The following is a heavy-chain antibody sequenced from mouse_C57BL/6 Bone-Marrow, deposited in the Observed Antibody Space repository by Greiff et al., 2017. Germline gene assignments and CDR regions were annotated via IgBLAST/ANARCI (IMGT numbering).Heavy chain of an antibody. J-gene: IGHJ3*01. V-gene: IGHV1-64*01. CDR1: GYTFTSYW. D-gene: IGHD2-4*01. CDR3: ARSTMTTRGFAY. CDR2: IHPNSGST. Sequence: QVQLKQPGAELVKPGASVKLSCKASGYTFTSYWMHWVKQRPGQGLEWIGMIHPNSGSTNYNEKFKSKATLTVDKSSSTAYMQLSSLTSEDSAVYYCARSTMTTRGFAYWGQGTLVTVSA.